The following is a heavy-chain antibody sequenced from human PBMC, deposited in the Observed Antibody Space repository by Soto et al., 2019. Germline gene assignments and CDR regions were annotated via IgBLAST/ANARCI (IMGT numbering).Heavy chain of an antibody. Sequence: SVKVSCKASGGTFSSYAISWVRQAPGQGLEWMGGIIPIFGTANYAQKFQGRVTITADESTSTAYMELSSLRSEDTAVYYCASIDVGATPKAAFVIWGQATMVTVS. J-gene: IGHJ3*02. CDR2: IIPIFGTA. D-gene: IGHD1-26*01. CDR3: ASIDVGATPKAAFVI. CDR1: GGTFSSYA. V-gene: IGHV1-69*13.